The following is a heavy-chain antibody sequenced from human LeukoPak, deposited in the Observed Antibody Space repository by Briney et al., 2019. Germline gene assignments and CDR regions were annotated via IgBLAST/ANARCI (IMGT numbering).Heavy chain of an antibody. CDR1: GGTFSSYA. Sequence: ASVKVSCKASGGTFSSYAISWVRQAPGQGLEWMGRISPILGIANYAQKFQGRVTITADKSTSTAYLELSSLRSEDTAVYYCARDRPSPPGAVAGTEFDYWGQGTLVTVSS. D-gene: IGHD6-19*01. V-gene: IGHV1-69*04. CDR3: ARDRPSPPGAVAGTEFDY. CDR2: ISPILGIA. J-gene: IGHJ4*02.